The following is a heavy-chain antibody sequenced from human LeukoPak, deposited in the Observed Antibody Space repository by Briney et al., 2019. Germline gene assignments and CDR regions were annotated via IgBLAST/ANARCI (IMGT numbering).Heavy chain of an antibody. Sequence: GGSLRLSCAASGFTFSSYGMSWVRQAPGKGLEWVSAISGSDGSTYYADSVKGRFTISRDNSKNTLYLQMNSLRAEDTAVYYCARDGGSSWYFDYWGQGTLATVSS. CDR3: ARDGGSSWYFDY. CDR1: GFTFSSYG. V-gene: IGHV3-23*01. J-gene: IGHJ4*02. D-gene: IGHD6-13*01. CDR2: ISGSDGST.